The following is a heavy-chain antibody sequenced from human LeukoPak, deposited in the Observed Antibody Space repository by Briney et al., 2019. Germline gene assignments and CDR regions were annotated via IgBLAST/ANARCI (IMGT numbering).Heavy chain of an antibody. J-gene: IGHJ4*02. CDR1: GFTFSSYE. CDR2: ISSSGSTI. Sequence: GGSLRLSCAASGFTFSSYEMNWVRQAPGKGLEWVSYISSSGSTIYYADSVKGRFTISRDNAKNTPYLQMNSLRGEDTAVYYCGREIQAPGKTLEYWGQGTLVTVSS. V-gene: IGHV3-48*03. CDR3: GREIQAPGKTLEY.